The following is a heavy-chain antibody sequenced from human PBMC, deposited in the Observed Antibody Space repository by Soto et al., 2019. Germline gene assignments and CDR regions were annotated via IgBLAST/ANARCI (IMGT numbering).Heavy chain of an antibody. Sequence: QVQLQQWGAGLLKPSETLSLTCVVSGGSLSDYFWSWIRQPPGMALEWIGEINHLGSINYNPSLKSRVPTSVDTSKTQFALTLNSVTDADTDTYYYERGGISHWAYFYYMDVWDRGTTVTVSS. D-gene: IGHD2-21*01. V-gene: IGHV4-34*01. J-gene: IGHJ6*03. CDR1: GGSLSDYF. CDR3: ERGGISHWAYFYYMDV. CDR2: INHLGSI.